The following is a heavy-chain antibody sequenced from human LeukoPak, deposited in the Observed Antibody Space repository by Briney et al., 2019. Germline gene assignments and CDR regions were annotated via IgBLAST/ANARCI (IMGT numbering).Heavy chain of an antibody. CDR1: GFTFSSYW. CDR3: ARAPVIPSQKGCFDY. Sequence: GGSLRLSCAASGFTFSSYWMHWVRQSPGKGLVWVSRINSDGSSTTYADSVKGRFTISRDNAKNSLYMQMNSLRAEDTAVYYCARAPVIPSQKGCFDYWGQGTLVTVSS. D-gene: IGHD3-16*02. CDR2: INSDGSST. J-gene: IGHJ4*02. V-gene: IGHV3-74*01.